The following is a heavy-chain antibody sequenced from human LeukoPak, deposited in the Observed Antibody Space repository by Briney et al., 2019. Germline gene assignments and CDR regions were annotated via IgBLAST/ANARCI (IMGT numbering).Heavy chain of an antibody. J-gene: IGHJ4*02. CDR3: ARAAGLRRFYFDY. CDR1: GGSFSGYY. D-gene: IGHD4-17*01. CDR2: INHSGST. V-gene: IGHV4-34*01. Sequence: PSETLSLTCAVYGGSFSGYYWSWIRQPPGKGLEWIGEINHSGSTNYNPSLKSRVTISVDTSKNQFSLKLSSVTAADTAVYYCARAAGLRRFYFDYWGQGTLVTVSS.